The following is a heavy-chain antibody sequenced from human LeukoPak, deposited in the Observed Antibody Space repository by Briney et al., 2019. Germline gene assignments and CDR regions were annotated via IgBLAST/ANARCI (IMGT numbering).Heavy chain of an antibody. CDR3: ARDRGRGYYDILTGYYKGSHFDY. Sequence: GGSLRLSCAASGFTFSSYAMSWVRQAPGKGLEWVSAISGSGDSTYYADSVKGRFTISRDNSKNTLYLQMNSLRAEDTAVYYCARDRGRGYYDILTGYYKGSHFDYWGQGTLVTVSS. CDR2: ISGSGDST. V-gene: IGHV3-23*01. CDR1: GFTFSSYA. J-gene: IGHJ4*02. D-gene: IGHD3-9*01.